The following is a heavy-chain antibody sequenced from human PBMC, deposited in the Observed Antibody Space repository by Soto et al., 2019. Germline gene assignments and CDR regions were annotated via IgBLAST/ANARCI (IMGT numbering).Heavy chain of an antibody. J-gene: IGHJ5*02. CDR1: GFTVSSNY. CDR2: IYSGGST. Sequence: GGSLRLSCAASGFTVSSNYMSWVRQAPGKGLEWVSVIYSGGSTYYADSVKGRFTVSRDNSRNTLFLQMDSLRPDDTAVYYCKNPRPSRQGPPFAPWGHGTRVTVSS. D-gene: IGHD1-1*01. V-gene: IGHV3-53*05. CDR3: KNPRPSRQGPPFAP.